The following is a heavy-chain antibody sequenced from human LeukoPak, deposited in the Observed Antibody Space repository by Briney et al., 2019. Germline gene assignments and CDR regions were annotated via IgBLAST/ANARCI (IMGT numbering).Heavy chain of an antibody. CDR2: ISSSSSTI. CDR1: GFTFSSYS. J-gene: IGHJ4*02. CDR3: ARDAPGWGEELNY. V-gene: IGHV3-48*04. Sequence: GGSLRLSCAASGFTFSSYSMNWVRQAPGKGLEWVSYISSSSSTIYYADSVKGRFTISRDNAKNSLYLQMNSLRAEDTAVYYCARDAPGWGEELNYWGQGTLVTVSS. D-gene: IGHD1-26*01.